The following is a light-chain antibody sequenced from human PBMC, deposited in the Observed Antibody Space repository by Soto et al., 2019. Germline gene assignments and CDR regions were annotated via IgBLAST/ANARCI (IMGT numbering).Light chain of an antibody. CDR1: QSVGRNY. CDR2: AAS. CDR3: QQYGTAPRA. J-gene: IGKJ1*01. Sequence: EIVLTQFPGTLSLSPGERATLSCRASQSVGRNYVAWYQQKPGQAPRVIIYAASNRASGIPDRFSGSGSGSYFTLTISRLEPEDFAVYYCQQYGTAPRAFGQGTKVEMK. V-gene: IGKV3-20*01.